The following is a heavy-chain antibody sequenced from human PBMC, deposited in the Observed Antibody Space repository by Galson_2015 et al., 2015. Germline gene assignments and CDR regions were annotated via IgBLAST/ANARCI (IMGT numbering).Heavy chain of an antibody. CDR3: ARAPLDYYGSGSYGCWSVP. J-gene: IGHJ5*02. CDR2: IYHSGST. CDR1: GGSISSGGYS. V-gene: IGHV4-30-2*01. Sequence: TLSLTCAVSGGSISSGGYSWSWIRQPPGKGLEWIGYIYHSGSTYYNPSLKSRVTISLDRSKDQFSLKLSSVTAADTAVYYCARAPLDYYGSGSYGCWSVPWGPGTLVTVSS. D-gene: IGHD3-10*01.